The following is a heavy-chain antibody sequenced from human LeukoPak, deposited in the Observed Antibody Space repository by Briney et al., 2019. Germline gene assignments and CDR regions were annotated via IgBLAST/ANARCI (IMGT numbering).Heavy chain of an antibody. V-gene: IGHV1-18*01. D-gene: IGHD3-3*01. Sequence: ASVKVSCKASGYTFTSYGISWVRQAPGQGLEWMGWISAYNGNTNYAQKLQGRVTMTTDTSTSTAYMELRSLRSDDTAVYYCARLSRGSRITIFGVVHNWLDPWGQGTLVTVSS. CDR3: ARLSRGSRITIFGVVHNWLDP. CDR1: GYTFTSYG. J-gene: IGHJ5*02. CDR2: ISAYNGNT.